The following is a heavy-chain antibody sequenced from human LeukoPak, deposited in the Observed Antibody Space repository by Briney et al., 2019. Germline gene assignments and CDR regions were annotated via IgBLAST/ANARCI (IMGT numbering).Heavy chain of an antibody. CDR3: ARERIQLLWFGELPINWFDP. Sequence: ARGRPGLGKGLGGVGGIYFSGSTYYNPSLKSRVTISVDTSKNQFSLKLSSVTAADTAVYYCARERIQLLWFGELPINWFDPWGQGTLVTVSS. D-gene: IGHD3-10*01. V-gene: IGHV4-39*07. CDR2: IYFSGST. J-gene: IGHJ5*02.